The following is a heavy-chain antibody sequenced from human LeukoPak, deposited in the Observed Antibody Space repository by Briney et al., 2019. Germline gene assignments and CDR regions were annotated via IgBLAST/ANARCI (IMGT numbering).Heavy chain of an antibody. D-gene: IGHD2-15*01. CDR3: ARGYSCSGGSCYFDN. Sequence: GGSLRLSCAASGFTFTSYTMNWVRQAPGKGLEWVSSISSSSNYIYYADSVKGRFTISRDNAKNSLYLQMNSLRAEDTAVYYCARGYSCSGGSCYFDNWGQGTLVTVSS. J-gene: IGHJ4*02. V-gene: IGHV3-21*01. CDR1: GFTFTSYT. CDR2: ISSSSNYI.